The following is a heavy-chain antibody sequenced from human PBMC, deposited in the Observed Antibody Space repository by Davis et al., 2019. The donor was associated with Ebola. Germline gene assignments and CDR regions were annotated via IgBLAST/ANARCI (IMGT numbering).Heavy chain of an antibody. CDR2: ISAYNGNT. CDR1: GYTFTSYG. Sequence: AASVKVSCKASGYTFTSYGISWVRQAPGQGLEWMGWISAYNGNTNYAQKLQGRVTMTTDTSTSTAYMELRSLRSDDTAVYYCARDVTMIVVVIPRYYGMDVWGQGTTVTVSS. J-gene: IGHJ6*02. V-gene: IGHV1-18*04. D-gene: IGHD3-22*01. CDR3: ARDVTMIVVVIPRYYGMDV.